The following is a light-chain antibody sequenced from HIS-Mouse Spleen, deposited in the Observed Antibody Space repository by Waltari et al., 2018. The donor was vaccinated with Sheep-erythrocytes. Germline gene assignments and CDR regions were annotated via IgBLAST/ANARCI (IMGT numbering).Light chain of an antibody. CDR3: QQLNSYLTWT. CDR1: QGISSY. CDR2: AAS. Sequence: DIQLTQSPSFLSASVGDRVTITCRASQGISSYLAWYQQKPGKAPKLLIYAASTLQSGVPSRFSGSGSGTEFTLTIRSLQPEDFATYYCQQLNSYLTWTFGQGTKVEIK. V-gene: IGKV1-9*01. J-gene: IGKJ1*01.